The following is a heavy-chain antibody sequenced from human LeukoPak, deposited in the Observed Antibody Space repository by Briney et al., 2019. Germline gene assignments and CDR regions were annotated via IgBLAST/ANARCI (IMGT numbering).Heavy chain of an antibody. CDR1: GGSNRSYY. J-gene: IGHJ5*02. CDR3: ARAALGSGNNWFDP. CDR2: IYYSGST. V-gene: IGHV4-59*01. Sequence: SETLSLTCTVSGGSNRSYYWSWIRQPPGKGLEWIGYIYYSGSTNYNPSLKSRVTISVDTSKNQFSLKLSSVTAADTAVYYCARAALGSGNNWFDPWGQGTLVTVSS. D-gene: IGHD3-10*01.